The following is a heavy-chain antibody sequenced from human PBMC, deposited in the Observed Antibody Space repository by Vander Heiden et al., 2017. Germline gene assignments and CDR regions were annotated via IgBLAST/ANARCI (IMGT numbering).Heavy chain of an antibody. Sequence: QMQLVESGGGEVQPGRSLRLSCVASGFILSNYGMHWVRQAPGKGLQWVASIWYDGTNKYYADSVKGRFTISRDNSQNTLFLQMHSLRAEDTAVYYCVRDPHTPYSSGWYGALHDWGQGTLVTVSS. CDR1: GFILSNYG. V-gene: IGHV3-33*01. D-gene: IGHD6-19*01. J-gene: IGHJ4*02. CDR3: VRDPHTPYSSGWYGALHD. CDR2: IWYDGTNK.